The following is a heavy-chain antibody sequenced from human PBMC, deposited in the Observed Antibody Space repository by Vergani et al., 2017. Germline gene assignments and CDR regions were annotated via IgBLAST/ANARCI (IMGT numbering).Heavy chain of an antibody. Sequence: EVRLVQSGAEVKKHGESLKISCQGSGYSFTSYWIAWVRQMPGRGLEWMGIVYPLDSEVRYNPSFQGLVTLSADKSTNTAVLSWNSLKTSDTATYFFARHRLRGAGFDPLGQGTLVTVSS. V-gene: IGHV5-51*01. CDR2: VYPLDSEV. CDR1: GYSFTSYW. CDR3: ARHRLRGAGFDP. J-gene: IGHJ5*02. D-gene: IGHD3-10*01.